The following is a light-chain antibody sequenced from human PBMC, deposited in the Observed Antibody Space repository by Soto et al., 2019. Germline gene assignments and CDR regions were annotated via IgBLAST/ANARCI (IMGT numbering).Light chain of an antibody. V-gene: IGLV7-46*01. Sequence: QAVVTQEPSLTVSPGGTVTLTCGSSTGAVTSGHYPYWFQQRPGQAPRTLIYDTNNKHSWTPARFSGSLLGGKAALTLSGAQPEDEAEYYCLRAYSGVGVFGGGTKLTVL. CDR2: DTN. CDR1: TGAVTSGHY. J-gene: IGLJ2*01. CDR3: LRAYSGVGV.